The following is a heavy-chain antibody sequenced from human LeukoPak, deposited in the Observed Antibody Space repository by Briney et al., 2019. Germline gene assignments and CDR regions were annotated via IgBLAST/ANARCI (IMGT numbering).Heavy chain of an antibody. J-gene: IGHJ4*02. D-gene: IGHD3-10*01. CDR3: ARESSYGSGSSYLPDY. CDR1: GYTFTGYY. V-gene: IGHV1-2*02. Sequence: ASVKVSCKASGYTFTGYYMHWVRQAPGQGLEWMGWINPNSGGTNYAQKFQGRVTMTRDTSISTAYMELSRLRSDDTAVYYCARESSYGSGSSYLPDYWGQGTLVTVSS. CDR2: INPNSGGT.